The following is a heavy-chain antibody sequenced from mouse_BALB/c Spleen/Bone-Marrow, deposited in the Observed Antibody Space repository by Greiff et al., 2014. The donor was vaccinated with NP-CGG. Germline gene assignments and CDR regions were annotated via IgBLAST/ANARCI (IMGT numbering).Heavy chain of an antibody. D-gene: IGHD1-1*01. Sequence: EVQGVESGGGLVKPGGSLKLSCAASGFTFSSYAMSWVRQTPEKRLEWVATISSGGSYTYYADSVKGRFTISRDTAKNTLYLQMSRLRSEDTAMYYCARQDYYGSSPHWYFDVWGAGTTVTVSS. CDR3: ARQDYYGSSPHWYFDV. CDR1: GFTFSSYA. J-gene: IGHJ1*01. V-gene: IGHV5-9-3*01. CDR2: ISSGGSYT.